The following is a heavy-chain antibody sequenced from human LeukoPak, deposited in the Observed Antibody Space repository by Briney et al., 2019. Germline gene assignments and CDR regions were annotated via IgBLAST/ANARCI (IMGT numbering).Heavy chain of an antibody. V-gene: IGHV3-33*08. Sequence: PGGSLRLSCAASGFTFSSYGMHWVRQAPGKGLEWVAVIWYDGSNKYYADSVKGRFTISRDNSKNTLYLQMNSLRAEDTAVYYCARSGIAAAGTSNYKYYFDYWGQGTLVTVSS. CDR2: IWYDGSNK. D-gene: IGHD6-13*01. CDR3: ARSGIAAAGTSNYKYYFDY. J-gene: IGHJ4*02. CDR1: GFTFSSYG.